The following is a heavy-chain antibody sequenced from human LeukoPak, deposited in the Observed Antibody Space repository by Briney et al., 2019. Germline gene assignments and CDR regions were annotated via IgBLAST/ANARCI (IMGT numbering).Heavy chain of an antibody. CDR2: ISGSSGYI. D-gene: IGHD6-13*01. CDR1: GFTFSHYY. CDR3: ARSTEQQLVHSKEYYYYMDV. V-gene: IGHV3-21*06. J-gene: IGHJ6*03. Sequence: PGGSLRLSCAASGFTFSHYYMTWVRQAPGKGLEWVSSISGSSGYIFYADSVKGRFTISRDNAKNSLYLQMGSLRAEDMAVYYCARSTEQQLVHSKEYYYYMDVWGKGTTVTASS.